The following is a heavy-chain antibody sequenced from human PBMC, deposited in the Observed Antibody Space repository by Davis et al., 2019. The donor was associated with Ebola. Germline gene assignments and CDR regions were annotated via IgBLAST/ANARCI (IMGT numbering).Heavy chain of an antibody. D-gene: IGHD3-22*01. Sequence: GGSLRLSCAASGFTFSNYAMTWARQAPGKGLEWVSAVTSSGGGTYYADSVKGRFTISRDNSKNTLYLQMNSLRAEDTAVYYCARAPNYYDSSGYYYYYYYGMDVWGQGTTVTVSS. J-gene: IGHJ6*02. CDR1: GFTFSNYA. CDR3: ARAPNYYDSSGYYYYYYYGMDV. CDR2: VTSSGGGT. V-gene: IGHV3-23*01.